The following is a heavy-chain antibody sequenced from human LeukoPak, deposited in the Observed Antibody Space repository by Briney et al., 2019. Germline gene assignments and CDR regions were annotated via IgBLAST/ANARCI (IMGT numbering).Heavy chain of an antibody. J-gene: IGHJ6*02. CDR3: AREGLDV. CDR2: INPGSGYT. Sequence: ASVKVSCKTSGDTFTTHGIHWVRQAPGQGLEWMGWINPGSGYTKYSEKFQGRVTFTRDTDATTAYLEVNNLRSEDTAVYYCAREGLDVWGQGTTVTVSS. D-gene: IGHD2-15*01. CDR1: GDTFTTHG. V-gene: IGHV1-3*01.